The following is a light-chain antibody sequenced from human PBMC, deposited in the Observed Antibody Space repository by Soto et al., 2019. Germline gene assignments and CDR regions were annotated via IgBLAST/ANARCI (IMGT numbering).Light chain of an antibody. J-gene: IGLJ2*01. CDR3: QTWGTGILV. Sequence: QPVLTQAPSASASLGASVKLTCTLSSGHSSYAIEWHQQQPERGPRYLMKLNSDGSHNKGGGIPDRFSGSSSGAERYLTISSLQSEDEADYYCQTWGTGILVFGGGTQLTVL. V-gene: IGLV4-69*01. CDR2: LNSDGSH. CDR1: SGHSSYA.